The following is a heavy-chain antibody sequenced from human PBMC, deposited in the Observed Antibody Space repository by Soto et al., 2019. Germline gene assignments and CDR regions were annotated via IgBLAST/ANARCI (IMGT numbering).Heavy chain of an antibody. CDR3: AKDRGSGSYAANYYYYGMDV. J-gene: IGHJ6*02. V-gene: IGHV3-9*01. D-gene: IGHD3-10*01. CDR2: INWNSGSI. CDR1: GFTFVDYA. Sequence: EQLVESGGGLVQPGRSLRLSCAASGFTFVDYAMHWVRQAPGKGLEWVSGINWNSGSIGYADSVKGRFTISRDNAKTSLYLQMNSLRAEDTALYYCAKDRGSGSYAANYYYYGMDVWGQGTTVTVSS.